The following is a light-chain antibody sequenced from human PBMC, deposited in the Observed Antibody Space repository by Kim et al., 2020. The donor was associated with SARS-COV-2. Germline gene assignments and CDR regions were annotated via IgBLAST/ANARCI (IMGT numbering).Light chain of an antibody. CDR2: GKN. J-gene: IGLJ3*02. Sequence: SSELTQDPAVSVALGQTVRITCQGDSLRSYYASWYQQKPGQAPVPVIYGKNNRPSGIPDRFSGSSSGNTASLTITGAQAEDEADYYCNSRDSSGNHWVFG. V-gene: IGLV3-19*01. CDR3: NSRDSSGNHWV. CDR1: SLRSYY.